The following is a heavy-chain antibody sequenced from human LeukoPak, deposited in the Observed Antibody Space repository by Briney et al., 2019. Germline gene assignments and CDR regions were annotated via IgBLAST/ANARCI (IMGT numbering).Heavy chain of an antibody. D-gene: IGHD3-22*01. CDR2: IYYSGST. J-gene: IGHJ4*02. V-gene: IGHV4-59*01. Sequence: SETLSLTCTVSGGSISSYYWSWIRQPPGKGLGWIGYIYYSGSTNYNPSLKSRVTISVDTSKNQFSLKLSSVTAADTAVYYCARELTSRSGYYYYFDYWGRGTLVTVSS. CDR3: ARELTSRSGYYYYFDY. CDR1: GGSISSYY.